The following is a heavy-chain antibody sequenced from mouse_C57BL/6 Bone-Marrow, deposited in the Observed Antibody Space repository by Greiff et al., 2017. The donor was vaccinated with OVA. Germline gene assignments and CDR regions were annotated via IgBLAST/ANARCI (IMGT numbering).Heavy chain of an antibody. CDR3: ARYYGSRMDY. D-gene: IGHD1-1*01. CDR2: IDPSDSYT. CDR1: GYTFTSYW. V-gene: IGHV1-50*01. J-gene: IGHJ4*01. Sequence: VQLQQPGAELVKPGASVKLSCKASGYTFTSYWMQWVKQRPGQGLEWIGEIDPSDSYTNYNQKFKGKATLTVDTSSSTAYMQLSSLTSEDSAVYYCARYYGSRMDYWGQGTSVTVSS.